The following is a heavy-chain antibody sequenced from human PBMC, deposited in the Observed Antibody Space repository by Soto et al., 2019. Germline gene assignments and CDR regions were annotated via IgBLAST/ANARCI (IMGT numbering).Heavy chain of an antibody. V-gene: IGHV5-51*01. CDR3: ARTTIAGIRGYFDY. CDR2: IYPGDSDT. CDR1: GYSFSTSW. Sequence: PGESLKISCQVSGYSFSTSWIGWVRQMPGKGLEWMGIIYPGDSDTRYSPSFQGQVTISADKSISTAFLQWSSLKASDTATYYCARTTIAGIRGYFDYWGQGTLVTVSS. J-gene: IGHJ4*02. D-gene: IGHD2-21*01.